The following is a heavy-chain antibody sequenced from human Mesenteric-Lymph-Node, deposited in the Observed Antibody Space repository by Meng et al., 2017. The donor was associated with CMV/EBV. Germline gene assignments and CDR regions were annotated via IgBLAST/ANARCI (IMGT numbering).Heavy chain of an antibody. J-gene: IGHJ4*02. CDR3: ARDPMGGSYKGYFDY. Sequence: GESLKISCAASGFTFSSYAMSWVRQAPGKGLEWVSSISSSSSYIYYADSVKGRFTISRDNAKNSLYLEMNSLRAEDTALYYRARDPMGGSYKGYFDYWGQGALVTVSS. CDR1: GFTFSSYA. D-gene: IGHD1-26*01. V-gene: IGHV3-21*04. CDR2: ISSSSSYI.